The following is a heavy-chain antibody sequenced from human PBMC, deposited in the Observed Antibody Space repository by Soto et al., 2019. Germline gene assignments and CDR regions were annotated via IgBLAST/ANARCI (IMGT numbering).Heavy chain of an antibody. CDR2: IYYSGST. V-gene: IGHV4-59*01. J-gene: IGHJ5*02. CDR1: GGSISSYY. CDR3: ARLGSGWYRRLDP. D-gene: IGHD6-19*01. Sequence: SETLSLTCTVSGGSISSYYWSWIRQPPGKGLEWIGYIYYSGSTNYNPSLKSRVTISVDTSKNQFSLKLSSVTAADTAVYYCARLGSGWYRRLDPWGQGTLVTVSS.